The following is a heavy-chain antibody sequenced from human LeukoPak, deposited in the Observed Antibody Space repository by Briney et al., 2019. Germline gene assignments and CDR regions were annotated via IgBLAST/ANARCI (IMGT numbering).Heavy chain of an antibody. CDR2: INPNSGGT. Sequence: ASVKVSCKVSGYTLTELSMHWVRQAPGQGLEWMGWINPNSGGTNYAQKFQGRVTMTRDTSISTAYMELSRLRSDDTAVYYCARDRSQQWLVNDYWGQGTLVTVSS. CDR3: ARDRSQQWLVNDY. CDR1: GYTLTELS. V-gene: IGHV1-2*02. D-gene: IGHD6-19*01. J-gene: IGHJ4*02.